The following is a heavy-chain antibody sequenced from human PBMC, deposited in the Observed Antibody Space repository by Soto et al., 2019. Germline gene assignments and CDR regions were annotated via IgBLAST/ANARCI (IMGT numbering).Heavy chain of an antibody. CDR1: GFTFSSYG. Sequence: PGGSLRLSCAASGFTFSSYGMHWVRQAPGKGLEWVAVIWYDGSNKYYADSVKGRFTISRDNSKNTLYLQMNSLRAEDTAVYYCARDLRVAAGYYYYGMDVWGQGTTVTVSS. CDR3: ARDLRVAAGYYYYGMDV. J-gene: IGHJ6*02. CDR2: IWYDGSNK. V-gene: IGHV3-33*01. D-gene: IGHD6-13*01.